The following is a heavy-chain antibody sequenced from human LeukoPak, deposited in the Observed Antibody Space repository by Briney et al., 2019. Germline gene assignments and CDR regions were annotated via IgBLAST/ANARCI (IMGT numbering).Heavy chain of an antibody. J-gene: IGHJ4*02. CDR3: ARALAVLGRGPRDFDF. D-gene: IGHD4/OR15-4a*01. Sequence: ASVKVSCKASRGTFSSYAINWVRQAPGQGLEWMGGIIPIFGTANYAQKFQGRVTITADESTSTAYMELSSLRSEDTAVYYCARALAVLGRGPRDFDFWGQGTLVTVSS. CDR1: RGTFSSYA. CDR2: IIPIFGTA. V-gene: IGHV1-69*13.